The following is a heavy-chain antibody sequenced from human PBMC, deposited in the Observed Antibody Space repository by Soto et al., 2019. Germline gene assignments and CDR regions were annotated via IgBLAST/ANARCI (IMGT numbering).Heavy chain of an antibody. V-gene: IGHV3-23*01. CDR3: AAVLLWFGEFPAEYFQH. Sequence: GGSLRLSCAASGFTFSSYAMSWVRQAPGKGLEWVSAISGSGGSTYYADSVKGRFTISRDNSKNTLYLQMNSLRAEDTAVYYCAAVLLWFGEFPAEYFQHWGQGTLVTVSS. CDR1: GFTFSSYA. CDR2: ISGSGGST. J-gene: IGHJ1*01. D-gene: IGHD3-10*01.